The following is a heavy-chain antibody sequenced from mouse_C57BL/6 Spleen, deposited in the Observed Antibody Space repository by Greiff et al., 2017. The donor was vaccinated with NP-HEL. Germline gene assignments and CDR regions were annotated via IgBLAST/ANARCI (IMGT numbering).Heavy chain of an antibody. J-gene: IGHJ2*01. CDR1: GYSITSGYY. D-gene: IGHD1-1*01. Sequence: EVKLLESGPGLVKPSQSLSLTCSVTGYSITSGYYWNWIRQFPGNKLEWMGYISYDGSNNYNPSLKNRISITRDTSKNQFFLKLNSVTTEDTATYYCARGDGRGYFDYWGQGTTLTVSS. CDR3: ARGDGRGYFDY. CDR2: ISYDGSN. V-gene: IGHV3-6*01.